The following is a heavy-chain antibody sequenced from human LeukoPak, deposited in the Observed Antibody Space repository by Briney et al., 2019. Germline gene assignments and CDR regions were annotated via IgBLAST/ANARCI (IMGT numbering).Heavy chain of an antibody. D-gene: IGHD2-15*01. Sequence: SVKVSCKASGGTFISYAISWVRQAPGQGLEWMGGIIPIFGTANYAQKFQGRVTITTDESTSTAYMELSSLRSEDTAVYYCATPHGHLGYCSGGSCYLQLDYWGQGTLVTVSS. J-gene: IGHJ4*02. V-gene: IGHV1-69*05. CDR1: GGTFISYA. CDR3: ATPHGHLGYCSGGSCYLQLDY. CDR2: IIPIFGTA.